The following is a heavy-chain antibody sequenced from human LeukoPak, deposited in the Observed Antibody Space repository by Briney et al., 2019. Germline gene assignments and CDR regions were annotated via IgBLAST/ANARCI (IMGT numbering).Heavy chain of an antibody. V-gene: IGHV5-51*01. J-gene: IGHJ4*02. D-gene: IGHD2-15*01. CDR1: GFSFTNYW. CDR2: IYPVDFDT. CDR3: ARGYCSGDPCYLDY. Sequence: GESLKISCKGSGFSFTNYWIGWVRQMPGKGLEWMGTIYPVDFDTRYSPSCQGQVTISADKSISTAYLQWSSLKASDTAMYYCARGYCSGDPCYLDYWGQGTLVTVSS.